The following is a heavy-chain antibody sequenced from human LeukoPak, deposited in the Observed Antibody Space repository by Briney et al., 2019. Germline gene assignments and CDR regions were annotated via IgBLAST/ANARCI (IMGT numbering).Heavy chain of an antibody. Sequence: ASVKVSCKASGGTFSSYAISWVRQAPGQGLEWMGGIIPIFGTANYAQKFQGRVTITADESTSTAYMELSSLRSEDTAVYYCARGGLYCSSTSCYQDYWGQGTLVTVSS. CDR3: ARGGLYCSSTSCYQDY. J-gene: IGHJ4*02. V-gene: IGHV1-69*13. D-gene: IGHD2-2*01. CDR2: IIPIFGTA. CDR1: GGTFSSYA.